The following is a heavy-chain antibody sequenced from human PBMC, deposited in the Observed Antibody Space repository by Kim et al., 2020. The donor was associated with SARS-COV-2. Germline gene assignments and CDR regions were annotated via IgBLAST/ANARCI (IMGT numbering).Heavy chain of an antibody. V-gene: IGHV3-23*01. J-gene: IGHJ4*02. CDR2: MSASGVNT. Sequence: GGSLRLSCAASGFTFSSYAMSWVRQAPDKGLEWVSGMSASGVNTHYADSVKGRFTISRDNSRSTLYLQMKSLRAEDTALYYCVKDSWGIAVAGTGDHWGQGTLVTVSS. CDR3: VKDSWGIAVAGTGDH. CDR1: GFTFSSYA. D-gene: IGHD6-19*01.